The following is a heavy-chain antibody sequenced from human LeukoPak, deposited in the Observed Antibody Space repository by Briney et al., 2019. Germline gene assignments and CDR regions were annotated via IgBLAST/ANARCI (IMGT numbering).Heavy chain of an antibody. Sequence: PSETLSLTCTVSGGSISSSNYGWGWIRQPPGKGLEWIGTIFYTGGSYHNPPLKSRVTISVDTSRNQFSLKLSSVTAADTAVYYCARASNYYYYDSAYYLYYFDYWGQGTLVTVSS. V-gene: IGHV4-39*07. CDR3: ARASNYYYYDSAYYLYYFDY. D-gene: IGHD3-22*01. CDR1: GGSISSSNYG. J-gene: IGHJ4*02. CDR2: IFYTGGS.